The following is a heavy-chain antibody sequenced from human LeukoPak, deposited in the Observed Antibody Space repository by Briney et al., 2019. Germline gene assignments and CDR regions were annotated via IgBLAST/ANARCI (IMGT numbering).Heavy chain of an antibody. Sequence: PSQTLSLTCSVSSGSISSGPYNWTWIRQPAGKALEWIGRIYISGSTTYNPAPKSRVSISLDTSKNQFSLKLSSVTAADTAVYYCARSHYYDSSLLKWGQGISVTVSS. D-gene: IGHD3-22*01. CDR1: SGSISSGPYN. CDR3: ARSHYYDSSLLK. V-gene: IGHV4-61*02. J-gene: IGHJ4*02. CDR2: IYISGST.